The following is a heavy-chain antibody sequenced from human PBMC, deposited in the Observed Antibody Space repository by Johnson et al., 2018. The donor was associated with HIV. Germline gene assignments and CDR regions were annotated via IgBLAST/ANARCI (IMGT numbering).Heavy chain of an antibody. V-gene: IGHV3-30*14. J-gene: IGHJ3*01. Sequence: QVQLVESGGGVVRPVGSLRLSCAASGFTFSSYAMHWVRQAPGKGLEWVAVISYDGSDKYHADSVKGRFTISRDNSKNTLYLQMNSLRVEDTAVYFCASGDDDGFWGQETMVTVSS. D-gene: IGHD5-12*01. CDR2: ISYDGSDK. CDR3: ASGDDDGF. CDR1: GFTFSSYA.